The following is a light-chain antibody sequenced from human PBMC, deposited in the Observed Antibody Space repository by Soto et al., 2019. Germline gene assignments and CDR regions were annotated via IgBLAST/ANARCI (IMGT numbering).Light chain of an antibody. CDR1: QGITDD. Sequence: AIQMTQSPSSLSASVGDRVTITCRARQGITDDLGWYQQKPGEAPKLLIYAASSLQSGVPSRFSGSGSGTDFTLTISSLQPEDFATYYCLQNFNFPWTFGQGTKVEIK. V-gene: IGKV1-6*01. CDR3: LQNFNFPWT. CDR2: AAS. J-gene: IGKJ1*01.